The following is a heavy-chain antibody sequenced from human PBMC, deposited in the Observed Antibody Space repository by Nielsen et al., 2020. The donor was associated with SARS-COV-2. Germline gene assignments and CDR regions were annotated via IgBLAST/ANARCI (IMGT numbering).Heavy chain of an antibody. CDR2: ISGSGGST. D-gene: IGHD4-17*01. J-gene: IGHJ4*02. CDR1: GFTFSSYA. Sequence: GGSLRLSCAASGFTFSSYAMSWVRQAPGKGLEWVSGISGSGGSTYYADSVKGRFTISRDNSKNTLYLQINSLRAEDTAVYYCAKRATVTKALDYWGQGTLVTVSS. CDR3: AKRATVTKALDY. V-gene: IGHV3-23*01.